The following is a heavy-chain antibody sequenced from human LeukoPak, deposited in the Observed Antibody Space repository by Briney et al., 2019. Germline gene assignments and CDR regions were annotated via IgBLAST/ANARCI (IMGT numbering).Heavy chain of an antibody. CDR2: SNPIFGTT. CDR3: ARGTTVTTAVLVPNDAFDI. J-gene: IGHJ3*02. D-gene: IGHD4-17*01. V-gene: IGHV1-69*01. Sequence: SVKVSCKASGGAFKGYAINWVRQAPGQGPEWMGGSNPIFGTTNFAPKFQGRVTIAADESTSTAYMELTSLKSEDTAVYYCARGTTVTTAVLVPNDAFDIWGQGTMVTVSS. CDR1: GGAFKGYA.